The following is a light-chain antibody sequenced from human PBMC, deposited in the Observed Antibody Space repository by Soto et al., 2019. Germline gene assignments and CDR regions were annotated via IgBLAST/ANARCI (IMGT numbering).Light chain of an antibody. Sequence: EVVMTQSPDTLSVSPGERVTLSCRASESVHRNLAWYQQKPGQGTSLLIYYASTRATGVPDRFTGSGSGTEFTLTISSLQSEDFGVYHCQHYRNRAPTFGPGNKVEIK. CDR1: ESVHRN. J-gene: IGKJ3*01. CDR2: YAS. CDR3: QHYRNRAPT. V-gene: IGKV3-15*01.